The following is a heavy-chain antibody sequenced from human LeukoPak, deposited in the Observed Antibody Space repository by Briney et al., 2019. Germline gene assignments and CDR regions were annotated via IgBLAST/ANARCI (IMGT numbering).Heavy chain of an antibody. CDR3: TRVWATMIVSGGYMDV. CDR2: IKQDGSEK. CDR1: GFTFSTYR. V-gene: IGHV3-7*01. J-gene: IGHJ6*03. D-gene: IGHD3-22*01. Sequence: PGGSLRLSCAASGFTFSTYRMSWVRQAPGKGLEWVANIKQDGSEKHYVDSVKGRFTISRDNAKNSLYLQMSSLRAEDTAVYYCTRVWATMIVSGGYMDVWGKGTTVTVSS.